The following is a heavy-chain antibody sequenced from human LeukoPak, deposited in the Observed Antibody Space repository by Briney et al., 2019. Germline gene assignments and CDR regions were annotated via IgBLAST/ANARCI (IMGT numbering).Heavy chain of an antibody. V-gene: IGHV3-48*01. CDR2: ISSSSSTI. J-gene: IGHJ5*02. CDR1: GFTFSSYS. Sequence: GVSLRLSCAAAGFTFSSYSMNWVRQAPGKGLEWVSYISSSSSTIYYADSVKGRFTISRDNAKNSLYLQMNSLRAEDTAVYYCARDLDACGPRCDWFDPRGQGTLVTVSS. CDR3: ARDLDACGPRCDWFDP. D-gene: IGHD1-1*01.